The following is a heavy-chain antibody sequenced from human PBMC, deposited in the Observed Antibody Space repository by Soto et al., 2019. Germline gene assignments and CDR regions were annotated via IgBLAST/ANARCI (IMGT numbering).Heavy chain of an antibody. CDR3: ARVGARWLQLLGWFDP. Sequence: QVQLVQSGAEVKKPGSSVKVSCKASGGTFSSYAISWVRQAPGQGLEWMGGIIPIFGTANYAQKFQGRVTITADKPTSTAYRELSSLRSEDTAVYYCARVGARWLQLLGWFDPCGQGTMVTVSS. CDR1: GGTFSSYA. V-gene: IGHV1-69*06. CDR2: IIPIFGTA. J-gene: IGHJ5*02. D-gene: IGHD5-12*01.